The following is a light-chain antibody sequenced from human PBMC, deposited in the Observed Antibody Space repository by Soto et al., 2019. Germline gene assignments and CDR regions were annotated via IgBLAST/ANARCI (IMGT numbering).Light chain of an antibody. CDR2: VAS. Sequence: DIQMTQSPSSVSASVGDRVTITCRASQDISTWIAWYQQKTRKAPKLLIFVASTLQSGVPTRFSGSRSGRDFTLTISSLQPEDVATYYCHQAHSFPHTFGQGTKLEIK. CDR3: HQAHSFPHT. CDR1: QDISTW. J-gene: IGKJ2*01. V-gene: IGKV1-12*01.